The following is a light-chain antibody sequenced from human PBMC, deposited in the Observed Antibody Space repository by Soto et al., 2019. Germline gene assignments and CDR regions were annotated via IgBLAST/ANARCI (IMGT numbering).Light chain of an antibody. J-gene: IGLJ2*01. CDR1: SSDVGGYNA. V-gene: IGLV2-8*01. CDR2: EVT. CDR3: SSHAGRINVV. Sequence: QSALTQPPSASGSPGQSVTISCTGTSSDVGGYNAVSWYQQHPGKAPKLMIYEVTKRPSGVPDRFSGSKSGNTASLTVSGLQAEDEADYYCSSHAGRINVVFGGGTQLTVL.